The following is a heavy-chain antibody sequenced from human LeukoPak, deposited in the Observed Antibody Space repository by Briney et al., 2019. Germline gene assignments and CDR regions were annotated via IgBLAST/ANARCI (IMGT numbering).Heavy chain of an antibody. V-gene: IGHV3-74*01. CDR2: INSDGSST. Sequence: PGGSLRLSCAASGFTFSGYWMRWVRQAPGKGLVWVSRINSDGSSTSYADSVKGRFTISRDGAKNTLYLQMNSARAEDTAVYYCARSLYSSSCYDYWGQGTLVTVSS. D-gene: IGHD6-13*01. CDR1: GFTFSGYW. J-gene: IGHJ4*02. CDR3: ARSLYSSSCYDY.